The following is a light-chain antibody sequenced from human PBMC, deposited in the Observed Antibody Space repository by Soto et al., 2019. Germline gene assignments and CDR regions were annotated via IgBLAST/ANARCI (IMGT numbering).Light chain of an antibody. J-gene: IGLJ1*01. Sequence: QSVLTQPPSVSGAPGQRVTISCTGSSSNIGAGYDVLWYQQLPGTAPKLLIYGNSNRPSGVPDRCSGSKSGTSASLAITGLQAEDEADYYCQSYDSSLSVYVFGTGTKVTVL. CDR3: QSYDSSLSVYV. CDR1: SSNIGAGYD. V-gene: IGLV1-40*01. CDR2: GNS.